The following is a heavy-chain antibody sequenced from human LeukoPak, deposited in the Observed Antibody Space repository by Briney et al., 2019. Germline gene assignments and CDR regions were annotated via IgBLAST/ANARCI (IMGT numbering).Heavy chain of an antibody. J-gene: IGHJ4*02. CDR2: INHSGST. Sequence: SETLSLTCAVYGGSFSGYYWSWIRQPLGKGLEWIGEINHSGSTNYNPSLKSRVTISVDTSKNQFSLKLSSVTAADTAVYYCAKALYYYDSSGFDYWGQGTLVTVSS. D-gene: IGHD3-22*01. CDR3: AKALYYYDSSGFDY. V-gene: IGHV4-34*01. CDR1: GGSFSGYY.